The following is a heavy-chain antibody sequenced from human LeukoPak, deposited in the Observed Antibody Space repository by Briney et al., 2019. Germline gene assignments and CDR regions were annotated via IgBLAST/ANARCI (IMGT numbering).Heavy chain of an antibody. D-gene: IGHD3-22*01. CDR1: GFTFSSYS. CDR2: ISSSGTT. CDR3: ARGSMIIVADWYCDL. J-gene: IGHJ2*01. V-gene: IGHV3-48*01. Sequence: GGSLRLSCAASGFTFSSYSMNWVRQAPGKGLEWVSFISSSGTTYYADSVKGRFTISRDNAKSSVYLQLNSLRGEDTAVYYCARGSMIIVADWYCDLWGRGTLVTVSS.